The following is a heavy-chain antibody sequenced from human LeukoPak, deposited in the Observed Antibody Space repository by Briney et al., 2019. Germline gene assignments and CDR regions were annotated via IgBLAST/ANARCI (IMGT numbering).Heavy chain of an antibody. CDR1: GFTFSSYA. D-gene: IGHD3-3*01. CDR3: ATNYDFWSENY. J-gene: IGHJ4*02. V-gene: IGHV3-74*01. CDR2: INSDGSNT. Sequence: GGSLRLSCAASGFTFSSYAMSWVRQAPGKGLVWVSRINSDGSNTNYADSVEGRFTISRDNAKNTLHLQMDSLRAEDTAVYYCATNYDFWSENYWGQGTLVTVSS.